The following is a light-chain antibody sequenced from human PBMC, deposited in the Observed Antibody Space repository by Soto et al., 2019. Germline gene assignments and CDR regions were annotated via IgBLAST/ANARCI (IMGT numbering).Light chain of an antibody. CDR1: SSNIGGNS. Sequence: QSVLTPPPSVSAAPGQKVTISCSGSSSNIGGNSVSWYQQLPGTAPKLLIYDDNKRPSGIPDRFSGSKSGTSATLGITGFQTGDEAEYYCGSWDSSLSAYVFGTGTKVTVL. CDR2: DDN. V-gene: IGLV1-51*01. J-gene: IGLJ1*01. CDR3: GSWDSSLSAYV.